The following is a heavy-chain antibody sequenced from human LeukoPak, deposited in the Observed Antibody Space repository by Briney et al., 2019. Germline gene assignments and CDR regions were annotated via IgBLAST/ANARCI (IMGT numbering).Heavy chain of an antibody. CDR2: ISAYNGNT. J-gene: IGHJ5*02. CDR3: AREDYDFWSGYSNWFDP. Sequence: EASVKVSCKASGYTFTSYGISWVRQAPGQGLEWMGWISAYNGNTNYAQKLQGRVTMTTDTSTSTAYMELRSLRSDDTAVYYCAREDYDFWSGYSNWFDPWGQGTLVTVSS. D-gene: IGHD3-3*01. CDR1: GYTFTSYG. V-gene: IGHV1-18*01.